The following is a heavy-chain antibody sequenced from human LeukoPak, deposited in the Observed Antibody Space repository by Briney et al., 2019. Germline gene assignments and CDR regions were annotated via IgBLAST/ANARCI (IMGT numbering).Heavy chain of an antibody. CDR2: INHSGST. Sequence: PSETLSLTCAVYGGSFSGYYWSWIRQPPGKGLEWIGEINHSGSTNYNPSLKSRVTISVDTSKNQFSLKLSSVTAADTAVYYCATSGYGSFDYWGQGTLVTVSS. CDR3: ATSGYGSFDY. V-gene: IGHV4-34*01. J-gene: IGHJ4*02. CDR1: GGSFSGYY. D-gene: IGHD5-12*01.